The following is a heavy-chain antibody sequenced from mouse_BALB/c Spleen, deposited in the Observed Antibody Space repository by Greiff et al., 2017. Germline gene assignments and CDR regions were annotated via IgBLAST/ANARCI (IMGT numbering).Heavy chain of an antibody. CDR3: ARRDDYDY. CDR1: GYAFSSYW. Sequence: VQLQQSGAELVRPGSSVKISCKASGYAFSSYWMNWVKQRPGQGLEWIGQIYPGDGDTNYNGKFKGKATLTADTSSSTAYMQLSSLTSEDSAVYFCARRDDYDYWGQGTTLTVSS. CDR2: IYPGDGDT. V-gene: IGHV1-80*01. J-gene: IGHJ2*01. D-gene: IGHD2-4*01.